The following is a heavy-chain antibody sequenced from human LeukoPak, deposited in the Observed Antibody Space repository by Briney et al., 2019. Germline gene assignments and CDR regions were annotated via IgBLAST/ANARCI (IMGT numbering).Heavy chain of an antibody. CDR1: GFTVSSNY. V-gene: IGHV3-66*01. CDR3: ARKVTGYDYREQLWFDP. Sequence: GGSLRLSCAASGFTVSSNYMGWVRQAPGKGLEWVSVIYSGGSTYYADSVKGRFTISRDNSKNTLYLQMNSLRAEDTAVYYCARKVTGYDYREQLWFDPWGQGTLVTVSS. J-gene: IGHJ5*02. D-gene: IGHD5-12*01. CDR2: IYSGGST.